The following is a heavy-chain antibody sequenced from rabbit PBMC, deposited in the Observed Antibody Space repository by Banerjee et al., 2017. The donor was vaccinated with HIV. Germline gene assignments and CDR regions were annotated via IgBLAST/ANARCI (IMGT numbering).Heavy chain of an antibody. J-gene: IGHJ4*01. CDR1: GFSFSSGYY. V-gene: IGHV1S40*01. Sequence: QQLVESGGGLVKPGASLTLTCKASGFSFSSGYYMCWVRQAPGKGLEWIGCIYTGSSGNTYYASWAKGRFTISKTSSTTVTLQMTSLTAADTATYFCARDLAGVIGWNFNLWGPGTLVTVS. CDR2: IYTGSSGNT. CDR3: ARDLAGVIGWNFNL. D-gene: IGHD4-1*01.